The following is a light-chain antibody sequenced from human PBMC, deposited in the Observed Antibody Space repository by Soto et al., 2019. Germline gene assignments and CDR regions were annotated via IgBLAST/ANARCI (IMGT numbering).Light chain of an antibody. CDR2: CAS. CDR3: QQYDTSPIT. CDR1: QSVSSDF. V-gene: IGKV3-20*01. J-gene: IGKJ5*01. Sequence: EIVLTQSPGILSLSPGERATLSCRASQSVSSDFLAWYQQKPGQAPRLLIYCASTRATGIPDRFSGSVSETDFSLTISRLEPEDVALYYCQQYDTSPITFGQGTRLQIK.